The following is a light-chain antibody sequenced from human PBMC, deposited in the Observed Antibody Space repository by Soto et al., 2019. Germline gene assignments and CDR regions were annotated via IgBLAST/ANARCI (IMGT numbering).Light chain of an antibody. CDR1: QDIRNY. CDR2: GAS. J-gene: IGKJ1*01. V-gene: IGKV1-6*01. CDR3: LQDHNYFWT. Sequence: AVQMTQFPSSLSASVGDRVTITCRASQDIRNYLGWYQQKPGKAPKLLIYGASSLQSGVPSRFAGSGSGTDFTLTISSLQPEDSASYFCLQDHNYFWTFGQGTKVDIK.